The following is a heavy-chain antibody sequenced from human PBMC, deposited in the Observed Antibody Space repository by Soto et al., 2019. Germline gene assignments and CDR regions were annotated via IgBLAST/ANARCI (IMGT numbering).Heavy chain of an antibody. Sequence: SETLSLTCTGSGGSISRYYWSWIRQPPGKGLEWIGYIYYSGSTNYNPSLKSRVTISVDTSKNQFSLKLNSMTAADTAVYYCARHNYGSGSTYFAYWGQGTLVTVSS. D-gene: IGHD3-10*01. CDR3: ARHNYGSGSTYFAY. J-gene: IGHJ4*02. V-gene: IGHV4-59*08. CDR1: GGSISRYY. CDR2: IYYSGST.